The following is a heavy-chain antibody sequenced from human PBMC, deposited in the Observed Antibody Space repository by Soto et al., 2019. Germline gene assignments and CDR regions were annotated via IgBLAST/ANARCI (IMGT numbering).Heavy chain of an antibody. V-gene: IGHV3-23*01. J-gene: IGHJ6*02. Sequence: EVQLLESGGGLVQPGGSLRLACAASGFPLSNYAMNWVRQAPGKGLKWVSGISVRGDETHYADSVKGRFIISRDNSKNVLYLQMNSLRVEDTAVYYCAKDRSSSSPGGYYHYGLDVWGRGTTVTVSS. CDR1: GFPLSNYA. D-gene: IGHD2-2*01. CDR2: ISVRGDET. CDR3: AKDRSSSSPGGYYHYGLDV.